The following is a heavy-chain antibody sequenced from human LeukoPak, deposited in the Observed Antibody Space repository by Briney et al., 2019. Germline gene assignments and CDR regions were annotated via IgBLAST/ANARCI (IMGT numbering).Heavy chain of an antibody. D-gene: IGHD1-1*01. V-gene: IGHV3-33*01. CDR2: IWYDGSNK. CDR1: GFTFSSYG. J-gene: IGHJ4*02. CDR3: ARTGNALAHFDY. Sequence: GGSLRLSCAASGFTFSSYGMHWVRQAPGKGLEWVAVIWYDGSNKYYADSVKGRFTISRDNSKNTLYLQMNSLRAEDTAVYYCARTGNALAHFDYWGQGTLVTVSS.